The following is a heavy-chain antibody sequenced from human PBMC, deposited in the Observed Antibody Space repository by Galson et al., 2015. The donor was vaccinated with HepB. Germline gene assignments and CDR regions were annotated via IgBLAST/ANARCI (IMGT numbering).Heavy chain of an antibody. CDR3: SKVPRDIWIGSVLHYYYGMDL. J-gene: IGHJ6*02. Sequence: SLRLSCAASGFTFSSNAMSWVRQAPGKGLEWVSAISGSGGGTYYADSVKGRFTISRDNSKNTLYLQMISLRAKDTAVYYCSKVPRDIWIGSVLHYYYGMDLWGQGTTVTVSS. CDR2: ISGSGGGT. D-gene: IGHD3-3*01. CDR1: GFTFSSNA. V-gene: IGHV3-23*01.